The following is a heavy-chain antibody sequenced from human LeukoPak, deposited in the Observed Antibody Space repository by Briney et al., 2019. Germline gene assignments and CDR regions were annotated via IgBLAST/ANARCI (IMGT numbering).Heavy chain of an antibody. CDR1: GGSFSGYY. CDR3: ARDRVSSWFDY. V-gene: IGHV4-34*01. D-gene: IGHD6-13*01. CDR2: INHRGVT. J-gene: IGHJ4*02. Sequence: SETLSLTCAVYGGSFSGYYWSWIRQPPGKGLEWVGEINHRGVTNYSPPLKSRVTISMDTSKNQFSLKLSSVTAADTAVYYCARDRVSSWFDYWGQGTLVTVSS.